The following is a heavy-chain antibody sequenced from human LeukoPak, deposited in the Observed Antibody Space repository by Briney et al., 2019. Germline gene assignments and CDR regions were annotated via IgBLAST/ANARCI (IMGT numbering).Heavy chain of an antibody. V-gene: IGHV3-23*01. CDR2: ISGSGATT. CDR3: AKDFDYYDTSDYFFLAVFDY. CDR1: GFTFNNYA. D-gene: IGHD3-22*01. J-gene: IGHJ4*02. Sequence: QTGGSLRLSCAASGFTFNNYAMTWVRQAPGKGLEWVSAISGSGATTCYADSVKGRFTISRDSSKNTLYLEMSSLRAEDTAVYYCAKDFDYYDTSDYFFLAVFDYWGQGTLVTVSS.